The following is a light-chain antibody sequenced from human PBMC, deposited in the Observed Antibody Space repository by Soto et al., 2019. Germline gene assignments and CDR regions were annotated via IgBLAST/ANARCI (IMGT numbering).Light chain of an antibody. Sequence: QSALTQPPSASGTPGQRVTISCSGSSSNIGSNYVYWYQQLPGTAPKLLIYSNNQRPSGVPDRFSGSKSGTSASLAISGLRSEDEADYYCAAWDDSLSGPQVFGTGTKLTVL. CDR1: SSNIGSNY. J-gene: IGLJ1*01. V-gene: IGLV1-47*02. CDR2: SNN. CDR3: AAWDDSLSGPQV.